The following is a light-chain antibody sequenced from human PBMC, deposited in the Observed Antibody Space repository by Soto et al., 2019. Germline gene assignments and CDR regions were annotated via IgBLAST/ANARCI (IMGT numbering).Light chain of an antibody. CDR3: QQYNNFWT. J-gene: IGKJ1*01. CDR2: DAS. CDR1: QSISSW. V-gene: IGKV1-5*01. Sequence: DIQMTQSPSALASVGDRVTITCRASQSISSWLAWYQQKPGKAPRLLIYDASYLERGVPSRFSGSGSGTEFTLTIIDLQPDDLATYYCQQYNNFWTFGPGTKVEI.